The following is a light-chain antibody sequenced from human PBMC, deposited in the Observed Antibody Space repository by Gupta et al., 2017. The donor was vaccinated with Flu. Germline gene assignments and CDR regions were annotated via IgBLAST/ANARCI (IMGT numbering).Light chain of an antibody. CDR3: QAWNSTTVL. V-gene: IGLV3-1*01. CDR1: KLGEHF. CDR2: QDI. Sequence: SYELTQPPSVSVSPGQTASITCSGDKLGEHFTSWYQQRPGQSPVLVIYQDIRRPSGIPERFSGSNSATTATLTISGTQAMDEAYYYCQAWNSTTVLFGGGTKLTVL. J-gene: IGLJ2*01.